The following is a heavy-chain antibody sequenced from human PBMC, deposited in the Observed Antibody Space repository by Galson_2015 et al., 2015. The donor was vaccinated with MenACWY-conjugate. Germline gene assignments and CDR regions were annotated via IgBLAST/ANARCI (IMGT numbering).Heavy chain of an antibody. CDR2: IRNKTKSYTT. V-gene: IGHV3-73*01. J-gene: IGHJ4*02. CDR1: GFAFSTYH. CDR3: LRGRGSDVPDY. D-gene: IGHD3-10*01. Sequence: SLRLSCAASGFAFSTYHMHWVRQASGKGLEWVGRIRNKTKSYTTQYAASVKGRFTISRDDSKNTAYMQMSSLRAEDTAVYYCLRGRGSDVPDYWGQGTLVTVSS.